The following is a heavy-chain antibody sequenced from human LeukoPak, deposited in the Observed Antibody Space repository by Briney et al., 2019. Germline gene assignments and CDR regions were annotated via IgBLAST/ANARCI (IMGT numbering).Heavy chain of an antibody. CDR3: ARVYGGNSQGAFDI. D-gene: IGHD2-21*02. CDR2: IYYSGST. V-gene: IGHV4-59*01. CDR1: GGSISSYY. J-gene: IGHJ3*02. Sequence: KPSETLSLTCTVSGGSISSYYWSWIRQPPGKGLEWIGYIYYSGSTNYNPSLESRVTISVDTSKNQFSLKLSSVTAADTAVYYCARVYGGNSQGAFDIWGQGTMVTVSS.